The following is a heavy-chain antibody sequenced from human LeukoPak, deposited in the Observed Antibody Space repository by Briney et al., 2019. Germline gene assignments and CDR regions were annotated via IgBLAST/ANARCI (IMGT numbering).Heavy chain of an antibody. CDR2: ISSSGSTI. D-gene: IGHD6-13*01. Sequence: GGSLRLSCAASGFTFSSYEMSWVRQAPGKGLEWVSYISSSGSTIYYADSLKGRFTISRDNAKNSLYLQVNSLRAEDTAVYHCARVTAAGCDYWGQGTLVTVSS. J-gene: IGHJ4*02. CDR1: GFTFSSYE. V-gene: IGHV3-48*03. CDR3: ARVTAAGCDY.